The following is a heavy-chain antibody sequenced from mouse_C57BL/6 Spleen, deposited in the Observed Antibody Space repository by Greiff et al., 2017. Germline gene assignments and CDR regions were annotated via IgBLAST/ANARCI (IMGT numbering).Heavy chain of an antibody. CDR1: GYTFTDYY. J-gene: IGHJ2*01. D-gene: IGHD6-1*01. CDR3: VRRAAFCDY. CDR2: IYSGTGNT. V-gene: IGHV1-76*01. Sequence: QVQLQQSGAELVRPGASVKLSCKASGYTFTDYYINWVKQRPGQGLEWIARIYSGTGNTYYNEKFKGKATLTAEKSASTAYMQFSSLTSEVSAVYACVRRAAFCDYWGQGTTLTVSS.